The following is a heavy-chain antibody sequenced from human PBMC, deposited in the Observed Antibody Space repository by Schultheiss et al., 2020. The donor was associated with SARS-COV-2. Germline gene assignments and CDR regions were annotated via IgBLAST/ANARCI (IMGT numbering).Heavy chain of an antibody. V-gene: IGHV3-23*01. Sequence: GGSLRLSCAASGFTFSSYAMSWVRQAPGKGLEWVSAISGSGGSTYYADSVKGRFTISRDNAKNSLYLQMNSLRAEDTAVYYCARVIAALHDYWGQGTLVTVSS. D-gene: IGHD6-6*01. CDR2: ISGSGGST. CDR3: ARVIAALHDY. CDR1: GFTFSSYA. J-gene: IGHJ4*02.